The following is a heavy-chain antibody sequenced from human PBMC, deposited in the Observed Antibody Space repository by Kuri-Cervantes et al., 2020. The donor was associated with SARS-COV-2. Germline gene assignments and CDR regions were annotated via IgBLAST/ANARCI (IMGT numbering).Heavy chain of an antibody. J-gene: IGHJ6*03. CDR1: GYTFTSYG. Sequence: SVKVSCKASGYTFTSYGISWVRQAPGQGLVWMGGIIPIFGTPNYAPKFQGRITITADESTSSAYMELSSLRSDDTAVYYCALGYWGSGYPRYYYYMDVWGKGTTVTVSS. D-gene: IGHD3-22*01. CDR2: IIPIFGTP. V-gene: IGHV1-69*13. CDR3: ALGYWGSGYPRYYYYMDV.